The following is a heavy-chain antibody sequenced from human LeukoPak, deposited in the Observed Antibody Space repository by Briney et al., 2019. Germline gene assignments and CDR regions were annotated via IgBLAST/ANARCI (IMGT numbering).Heavy chain of an antibody. D-gene: IGHD3-10*01. CDR3: AKSFRGYYGSGSSDY. Sequence: GGSLRLSCAASGFTFSSYGMHWVRQAPGKGLEWVAVISYDGSNKYYADSVKGRFTISRDNSKNTLCLQMNSLRAEDTAVYYCAKSFRGYYGSGSSDYWGQGTLVTVSS. CDR1: GFTFSSYG. V-gene: IGHV3-30*18. CDR2: ISYDGSNK. J-gene: IGHJ4*02.